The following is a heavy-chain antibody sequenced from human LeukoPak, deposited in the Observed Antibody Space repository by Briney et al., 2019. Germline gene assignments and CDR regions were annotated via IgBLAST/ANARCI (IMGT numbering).Heavy chain of an antibody. J-gene: IGHJ4*02. D-gene: IGHD3-9*01. CDR2: ISWNGGSI. CDR3: AKDSYYDILTGYLGYFDY. V-gene: IGHV3-9*01. CDR1: GFTFDDYA. Sequence: GRSLRLSCAASGFTFDDYAMHWVRQAPGKGLEWVSGISWNGGSIGYADSVKGRFAISRDNAKNSLYLQMNSLRAEDTALYYCAKDSYYDILTGYLGYFDYWGQGTLVTVSS.